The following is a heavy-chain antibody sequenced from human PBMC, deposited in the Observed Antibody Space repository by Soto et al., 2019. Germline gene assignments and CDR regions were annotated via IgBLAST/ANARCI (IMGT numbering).Heavy chain of an antibody. D-gene: IGHD1-20*01. CDR1: GFSLSASGVN. CDR3: AHGRYNANWDWFDP. V-gene: IGHV2-5*02. J-gene: IGHJ5*02. CDR2: IYWDDDK. Sequence: QITLKESGPTLVKPTQTLTLTCTFSGFSLSASGVNVGWFRQPPGEALEWLALIYWDDDKRYSPSLKSRLSITKDTSKNQVVLTMTNMDTVDTATYYCAHGRYNANWDWFDPWGQGTLVTVSS.